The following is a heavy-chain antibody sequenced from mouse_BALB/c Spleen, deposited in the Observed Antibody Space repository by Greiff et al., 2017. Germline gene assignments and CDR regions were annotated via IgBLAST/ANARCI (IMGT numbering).Heavy chain of an antibody. CDR2: INPSTGYT. J-gene: IGHJ4*01. CDR3: ARIGYDAMDY. V-gene: IGHV1-7*01. CDR1: GYTFTSYW. Sequence: VQLQQSGADLAKPGASVKMSCKASGYTFTSYWMHWVKQRPGQGLEWIGYINPSTGYTEYNQKFKDKATLTADKSSSTAYMQLSSLTSEDSAVYYCARIGYDAMDYWGQGTSVTVSS.